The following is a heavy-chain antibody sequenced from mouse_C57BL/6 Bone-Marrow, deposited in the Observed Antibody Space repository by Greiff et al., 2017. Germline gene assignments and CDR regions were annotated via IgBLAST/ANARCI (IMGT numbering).Heavy chain of an antibody. CDR3: TTGSLYYYAMDY. J-gene: IGHJ4*01. CDR2: IDPENGDT. CDR1: GFNIKDDY. D-gene: IGHD6-5*01. Sequence: VQLQQSGAELVRPGASVKLSCTASGFNIKDDYMHWVKQRPEQGLEWIGWIDPENGDTAYASKFQGKATITADTSANTAYLQLSSLTSEDTAVYYGTTGSLYYYAMDYWGQGTSVTVSS. V-gene: IGHV14-4*01.